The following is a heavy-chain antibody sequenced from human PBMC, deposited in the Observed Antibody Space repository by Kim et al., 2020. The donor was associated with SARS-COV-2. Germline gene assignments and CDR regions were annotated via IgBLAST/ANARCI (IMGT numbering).Heavy chain of an antibody. CDR3: ARRSQQLVSGGFGN. CDR2: IYWDDDK. V-gene: IGHV2-5*02. CDR1: GFSLSTSGVG. J-gene: IGHJ4*02. D-gene: IGHD6-13*01. Sequence: SGPTLVNPTQTLTLTCTFSGFSLSTSGVGVGWIRQPPGKALEWLALIYWDDDKRYSPSLKSRRTITKDTSKNQVVLTMTNMDPVDTATYYCARRSQQLVSGGFGNRGEGTLVTGSS.